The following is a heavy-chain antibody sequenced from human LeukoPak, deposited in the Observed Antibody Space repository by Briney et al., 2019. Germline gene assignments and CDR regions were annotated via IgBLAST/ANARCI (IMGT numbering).Heavy chain of an antibody. CDR1: GFTFSSYA. CDR3: AKDCSSTSCYGGYYYYYYGMDV. Sequence: GGSLRLSYAASGFTFSSYAMSWVRQAPGKGLEWVSAISGSGGSTYYADSVKGRFTISRDNSKNTLYLQMNSLRAEDTAVYYCAKDCSSTSCYGGYYYYYYGMDVWGQGTTVTVSS. J-gene: IGHJ6*02. D-gene: IGHD2-2*01. V-gene: IGHV3-23*01. CDR2: ISGSGGST.